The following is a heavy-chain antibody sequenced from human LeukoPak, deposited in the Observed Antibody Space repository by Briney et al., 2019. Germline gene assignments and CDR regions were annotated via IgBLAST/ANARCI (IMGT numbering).Heavy chain of an antibody. V-gene: IGHV3-11*01. J-gene: IGHJ6*02. CDR2: ISDSESTI. Sequence: PGGSLRLSCAASGFSFNDYYMNWVRQAPGKGLEWISYISDSESTIYYADSVKGRFTVSRDTAQNSLYLQMNSLRAEDTAVYYCARALRDGYKSGYYYGMDVWGQGTTVTVSS. D-gene: IGHD5-24*01. CDR3: ARALRDGYKSGYYYGMDV. CDR1: GFSFNDYY.